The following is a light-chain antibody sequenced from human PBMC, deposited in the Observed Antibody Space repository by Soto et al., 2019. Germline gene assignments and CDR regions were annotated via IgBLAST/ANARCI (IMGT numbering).Light chain of an antibody. CDR2: LGS. Sequence: DLVMTQPPFSQPVTLGEPASISCRSSQSLLQSNGYNYLDWYLQKPGQSPHLLIYLGSNRASGVPDRFAGTGSGTHFTLKISRVEADDVGVYYCMQALQSPHTFCQRTKRDIK. V-gene: IGKV2-28*01. CDR3: MQALQSPHT. CDR1: QSLLQSNGYNY. J-gene: IGKJ2*01.